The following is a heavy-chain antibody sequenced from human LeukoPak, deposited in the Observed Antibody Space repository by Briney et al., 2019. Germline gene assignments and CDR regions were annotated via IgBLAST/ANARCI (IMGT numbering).Heavy chain of an antibody. V-gene: IGHV3-23*01. CDR1: GFTFSSYA. CDR2: ISGSGGST. Sequence: PGGSLRLSCAASGFTFSSYAMSWVSQTPGKGLEGVSAISGSGGSTYYADSVKGRFTISRDNSKNTLFLQMNSLRVEDTAPYYCAKSVAIYFYYGLDVWGQGTTVTVSS. J-gene: IGHJ6*02. CDR3: AKSVAIYFYYGLDV. D-gene: IGHD3-3*01.